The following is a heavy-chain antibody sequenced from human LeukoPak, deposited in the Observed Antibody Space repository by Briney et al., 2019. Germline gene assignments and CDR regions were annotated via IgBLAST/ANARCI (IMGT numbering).Heavy chain of an antibody. D-gene: IGHD3-22*01. CDR1: GGTFSSYA. CDR3: ARGSENYYDSSDYSYYFDY. V-gene: IGHV1-2*02. J-gene: IGHJ4*02. Sequence: GASVKVSCKASGGTFSSYAISWVRQAPGQGLEWMGWINPNSGGTNYAQKFQGRVTMTRDTSISTAYMELSRLTSDDTAVYYCARGSENYYDSSDYSYYFDYWGQGTLVTVSS. CDR2: INPNSGGT.